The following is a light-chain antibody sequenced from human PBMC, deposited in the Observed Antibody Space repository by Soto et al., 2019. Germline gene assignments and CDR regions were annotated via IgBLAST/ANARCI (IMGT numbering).Light chain of an antibody. V-gene: IGLV2-8*01. CDR2: EVS. CDR3: SVYADSNNVV. J-gene: IGLJ1*01. CDR1: SSDVGGYNS. Sequence: QSALTQPPSASGSPGQSVTISCTGTSSDVGGYNSVSWYQQHPGKAPKLMIYEVSTRPSGVPDLFSGSKSGNTASLTVSGFEAEGGVDYYPSVYADSNNVVFGTGTKPT.